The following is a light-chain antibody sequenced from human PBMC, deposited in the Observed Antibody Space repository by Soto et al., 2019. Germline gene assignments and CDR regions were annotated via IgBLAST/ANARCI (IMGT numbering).Light chain of an antibody. CDR3: QQYNNWPPIT. CDR1: QSVASK. J-gene: IGKJ5*01. V-gene: IGKV3-15*01. CDR2: DAS. Sequence: EIVMTQSPATLSLSPGERATLSCRASQSVASKLAWHQQKPGQAPRLLIYDASTRPTGTPAKFIGSGSCTEFSLTITSLQSEDYAVYYCQQYNNWPPITFGQGTRLDIK.